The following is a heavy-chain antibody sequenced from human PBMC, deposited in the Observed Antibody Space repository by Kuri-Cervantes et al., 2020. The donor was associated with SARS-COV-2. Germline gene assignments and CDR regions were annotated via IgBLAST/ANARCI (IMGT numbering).Heavy chain of an antibody. V-gene: IGHV3-7*01. CDR1: GFTFSSYW. J-gene: IGHJ4*02. CDR3: ARTGCDGSCYNNY. CDR2: IKQDGSEK. Sequence: GESLKIPCAASGFTFSSYWMSWVRQAPGKGLEWVANIKQDGSEKYYVDSVKGRFTISRDNAKNSLYLQMNSLRAENTAVYYCARTGCDGSCYNNYWGQGTLVTVSS. D-gene: IGHD2-2*02.